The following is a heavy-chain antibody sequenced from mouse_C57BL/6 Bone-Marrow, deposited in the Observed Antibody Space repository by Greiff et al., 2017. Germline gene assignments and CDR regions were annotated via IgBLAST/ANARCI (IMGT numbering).Heavy chain of an antibody. CDR2: LWRGGST. D-gene: IGHD2-5*01. CDR1: GFSLTSYG. J-gene: IGHJ4*01. V-gene: IGHV2-5*01. Sequence: VHLVESGPGLVQPSQSLSITCTVSGFSLTSYGVHWVRQSPGKGLEWLGVLWRGGSTDYNAAFMSRLSITKDNSKSQVFFKMISLHADDTAIYYCAKDSNRYAMDYWGQGTSVTVSA. CDR3: AKDSNRYAMDY.